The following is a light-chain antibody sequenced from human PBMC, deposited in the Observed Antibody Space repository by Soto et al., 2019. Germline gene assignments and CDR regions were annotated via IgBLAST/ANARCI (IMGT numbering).Light chain of an antibody. CDR1: SSNIGSNY. CDR2: SNN. Sequence: QSVLTQPPSASGTPGQRVTISCSGSSSNIGSNYVYWYQQLPGTPPKLLIYSNNQRPSGVPDRFSGSESGTSASLAISGLRSEDEADYYCAAWDDSLSGFYVFGTGTKLTVL. CDR3: AAWDDSLSGFYV. V-gene: IGLV1-47*02. J-gene: IGLJ1*01.